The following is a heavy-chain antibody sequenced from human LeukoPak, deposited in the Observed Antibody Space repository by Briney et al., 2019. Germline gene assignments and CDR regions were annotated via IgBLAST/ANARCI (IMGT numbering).Heavy chain of an antibody. J-gene: IGHJ4*02. CDR1: GFTFSSYG. CDR3: AKDNGLWFGELLSNFDY. CDR2: ISGSGGST. D-gene: IGHD3-10*01. Sequence: GGSLRLSCAASGFTFSSYGMSWVRQAPGKGLEWVSAISGSGGSTYYADSVKGRFTISRDNSKNTLYLQMNSLRAEDTAVYYCAKDNGLWFGELLSNFDYWGQGTLVTVSS. V-gene: IGHV3-23*01.